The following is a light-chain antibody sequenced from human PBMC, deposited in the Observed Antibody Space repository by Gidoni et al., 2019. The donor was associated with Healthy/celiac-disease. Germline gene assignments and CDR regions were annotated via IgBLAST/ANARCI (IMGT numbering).Light chain of an antibody. J-gene: IGKJ5*01. CDR3: QQSYSTPRIT. CDR2: AAS. CDR1: QSISSY. Sequence: DIQMTQPAASLSASVGDRVTITCRASQSISSYLNWYQQKPGKAPKLLIYAASSLQSGVPSRFSGSGSGTDFTLTISSLQPEDFATYYCQQSYSTPRITFGQGTRLEIK. V-gene: IGKV1-39*01.